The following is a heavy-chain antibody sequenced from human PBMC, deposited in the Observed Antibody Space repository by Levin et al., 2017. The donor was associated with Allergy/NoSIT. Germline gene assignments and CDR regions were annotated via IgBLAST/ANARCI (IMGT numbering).Heavy chain of an antibody. V-gene: IGHV3-74*01. CDR3: AVSLTVTTDY. D-gene: IGHD4-17*01. CDR2: VNSDGTNT. Sequence: GGSLRLSCAASGLTFSTYWMHWVRQAPGKGLVWVSRVNSDGTNTTYADSVKGRFNMSRDNAKNTVYLQMNSLGAEDTAAYYCAVSLTVTTDYWGQGTRVTVSS. CDR1: GLTFSTYW. J-gene: IGHJ4*02.